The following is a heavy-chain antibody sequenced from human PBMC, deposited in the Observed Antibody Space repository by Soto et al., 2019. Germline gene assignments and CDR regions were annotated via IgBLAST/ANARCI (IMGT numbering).Heavy chain of an antibody. D-gene: IGHD3-22*01. Sequence: ASVKVSCKASGYTFTSYGISWVRQAPGQGLEWMGWISAYNGNTNYAQKLQGRVTMTTDTSTSTAYMELRSLRSDDTAVYYRARDRAITMIVVEDFQHWGQGTLVTVSS. CDR3: ARDRAITMIVVEDFQH. J-gene: IGHJ1*01. V-gene: IGHV1-18*01. CDR1: GYTFTSYG. CDR2: ISAYNGNT.